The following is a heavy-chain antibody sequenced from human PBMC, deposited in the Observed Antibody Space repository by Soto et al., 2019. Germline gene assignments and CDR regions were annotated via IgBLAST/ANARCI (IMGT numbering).Heavy chain of an antibody. CDR2: MNPYNGNT. J-gene: IGHJ4*02. CDR3: ARGPGDLGYLDY. CDR1: GYTFTGYY. Sequence: ASVKVSCKASGYTFTGYYINWVRQAPGQGLECMGWMNPYNGNTGYAQNFQGRVTMTRNTSISTAYMELSSLRSDDTAVYYCARGPGDLGYLDYWGQGALVTVSS. V-gene: IGHV1-8*01. D-gene: IGHD3-10*01.